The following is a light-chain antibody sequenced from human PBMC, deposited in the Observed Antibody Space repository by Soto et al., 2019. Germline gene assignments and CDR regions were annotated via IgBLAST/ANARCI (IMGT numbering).Light chain of an antibody. Sequence: EIEMTQSPGTLSLSPGERATFSCRASQSVSSRFLAWYQHKPGQAPRLLIYGASSRATGIPDRFSGSGSGTDFTLTISRLEPEDFAVYYCHYYDDSPPFPFGPGTKLDIK. CDR3: HYYDDSPPFP. CDR2: GAS. J-gene: IGKJ3*01. V-gene: IGKV3-20*01. CDR1: QSVSSRF.